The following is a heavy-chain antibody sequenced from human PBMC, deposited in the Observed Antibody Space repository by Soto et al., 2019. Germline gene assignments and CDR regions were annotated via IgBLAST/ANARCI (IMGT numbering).Heavy chain of an antibody. CDR1: GFTFSNAW. CDR3: TTTRIGDYYYCYMDV. J-gene: IGHJ6*03. CDR2: IKSKTDGGTT. V-gene: IGHV3-15*01. Sequence: EVQLVESGGGLVKPGGSLRLSCAASGFTFSNAWMSWVRQAPGKGLEWVGRIKSKTDGGTTDYAAPVKGRFTISRDDSNNTLYLQMNSLNTEDTAVYYCTTTRIGDYYYCYMDVWGKGTTVTVSS. D-gene: IGHD2-15*01.